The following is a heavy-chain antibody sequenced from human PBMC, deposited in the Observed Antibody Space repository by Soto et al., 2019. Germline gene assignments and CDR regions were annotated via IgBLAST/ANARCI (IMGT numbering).Heavy chain of an antibody. D-gene: IGHD2-21*02. Sequence: PSETLSLTCTVSGGSISSGGYYWSWIRQRPGKGLEWIGYIYYSGSTYYNPSLKSRVTISVDTSKNQFSLKLSSVTAADTAVYYCARSYCGGDCYSYYFDPWGQGTLVTVSS. CDR1: GGSISSGGYY. CDR3: ARSYCGGDCYSYYFDP. CDR2: IYYSGST. V-gene: IGHV4-31*03. J-gene: IGHJ4*02.